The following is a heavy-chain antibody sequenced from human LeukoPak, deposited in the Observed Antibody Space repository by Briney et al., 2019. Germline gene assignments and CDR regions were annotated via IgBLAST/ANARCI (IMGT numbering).Heavy chain of an antibody. CDR1: GGFFSGYY. CDR2: ISHSGRA. D-gene: IGHD3-22*01. J-gene: IGHJ4*02. CDR3: ARAGIRLDSPGYYSSFDY. V-gene: IGHV4-34*01. Sequence: SETLSLTCAVYGGFFSGYYWSWIRQSPGKGLEWIGEISHSGRANYNPSLKSRVTISTDSSKNQFSLKLDSVTAADTAVYYCARAGIRLDSPGYYSSFDYWGQGTLVTVSS.